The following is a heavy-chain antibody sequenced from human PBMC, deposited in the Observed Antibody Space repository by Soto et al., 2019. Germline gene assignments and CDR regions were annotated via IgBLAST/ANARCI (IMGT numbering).Heavy chain of an antibody. CDR1: GFTFSSYA. V-gene: IGHV3-30-3*01. CDR3: VRVRAAAGHTRHYYYGMDV. Sequence: GGSLRLSCAASGFTFSSYAMHWVRQAPGKGLEWVAVISYDGSNKYYADSVKGRFTISRDNSKNTLYLQMNSLRAEGTAVYYCVRVRAAAGHTRHYYYGMDVWGQGTTVTVSS. J-gene: IGHJ6*02. CDR2: ISYDGSNK. D-gene: IGHD6-13*01.